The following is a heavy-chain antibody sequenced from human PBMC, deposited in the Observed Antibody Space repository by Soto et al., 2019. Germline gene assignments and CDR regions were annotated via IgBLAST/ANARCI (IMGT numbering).Heavy chain of an antibody. CDR2: IKSKADGSTK. V-gene: IGHV3-15*01. D-gene: IGHD3-16*01. CDR3: ATPRPGSHGYSF. CDR1: GITISNVW. Sequence: GSLSLSCAASGITISNVWMTWIRQAPGKGLEWVGRIKSKADGSTKEYGTRVNDRFIISRDNSKNTVDLQVHALRTEDTAFYCCATPRPGSHGYSFWGHGALVTVSS. J-gene: IGHJ4*01.